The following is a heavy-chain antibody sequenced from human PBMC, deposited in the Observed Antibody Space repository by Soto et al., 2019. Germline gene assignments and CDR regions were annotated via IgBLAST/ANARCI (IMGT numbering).Heavy chain of an antibody. V-gene: IGHV5-51*01. Sequence: PGESLKISCKGSGFSFTTYWIAWVRQMPGKGLECMGIIYPGDSDTRYSPSFQGQVTISADKSISTAYLQWSSLKASDTAMYYCARPREAGKNYYGVDVWGQGTTVTVSS. J-gene: IGHJ6*02. CDR3: ARPREAGKNYYGVDV. D-gene: IGHD6-19*01. CDR1: GFSFTTYW. CDR2: IYPGDSDT.